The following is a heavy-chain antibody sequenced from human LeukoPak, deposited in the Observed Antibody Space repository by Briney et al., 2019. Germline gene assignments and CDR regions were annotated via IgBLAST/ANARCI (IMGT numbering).Heavy chain of an antibody. Sequence: PSETLSLTCAVYGGSFSGYYWSWIRQPPGKGLEWIGEINHSGSTNYNPSLKSRVTISVDTSKNQFSLKLSSVTAADTAVYYCASQGKYSSSSGDYWGQGTLVTVSS. J-gene: IGHJ4*02. CDR2: INHSGST. D-gene: IGHD6-6*01. V-gene: IGHV4-34*01. CDR1: GGSFSGYY. CDR3: ASQGKYSSSSGDY.